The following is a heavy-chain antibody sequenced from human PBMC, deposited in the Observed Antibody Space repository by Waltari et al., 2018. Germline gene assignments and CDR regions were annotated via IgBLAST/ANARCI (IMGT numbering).Heavy chain of an antibody. CDR3: ASERGEQWLVYYYYYYGMDV. D-gene: IGHD6-19*01. V-gene: IGHV4-34*01. J-gene: IGHJ6*02. Sequence: QVQLQQWGAGLLKPSETLSLTCAVYGGSFSGYYWSWIRQPPGKGLEWIGEINHIGSTNDNPALKSRVTISVDTSKNQFSLKLSSVTAADTAVYYCASERGEQWLVYYYYYYGMDVWGQGTTVTVSS. CDR1: GGSFSGYY. CDR2: INHIGST.